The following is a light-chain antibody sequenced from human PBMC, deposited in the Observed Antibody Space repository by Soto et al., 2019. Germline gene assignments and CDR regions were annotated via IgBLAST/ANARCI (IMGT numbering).Light chain of an antibody. CDR2: EVN. V-gene: IGLV2-18*02. J-gene: IGLJ1*01. Sequence: QSALTQPPSVSGSPGQSVTISCTGTSSDIGSYTRVSWYQQSPGTAPKLVIYEVNNRPSGVPDRFSGSKSGNSASLTISGLQPEDEADYYCCSYTIYSIYVFGTGTKLTVL. CDR1: SSDIGSYTR. CDR3: CSYTIYSIYV.